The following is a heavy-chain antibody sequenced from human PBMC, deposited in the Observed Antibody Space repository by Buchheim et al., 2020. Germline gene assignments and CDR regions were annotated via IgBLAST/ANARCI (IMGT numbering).Heavy chain of an antibody. CDR1: GFPFETYS. CDR3: ARQWGTSDSFYL. CDR2: ITYDGSHK. J-gene: IGHJ3*01. V-gene: IGHV3-30*09. Sequence: QEQLAESGGGVVRPGGDLRISCTASGFPFETYSMFWVRQSPGKGLEWLARITYDGSHKTYAESVKGRFAVSRDNSKSALYLNLNSLRSEDTAMYFCARQWGTSDSFYLWGQGT. D-gene: IGHD3-16*01.